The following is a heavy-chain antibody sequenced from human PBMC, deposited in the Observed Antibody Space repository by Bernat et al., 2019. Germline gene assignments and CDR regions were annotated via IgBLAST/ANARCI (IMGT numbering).Heavy chain of an antibody. J-gene: IGHJ4*02. Sequence: EVQLVESGGGLIQPGGSLRLSCAASGFTVSSNYMSWVRQAPGKGLEWVSVIYSGGSTYYADSVKGRFTISRDNSKNTLYLQMNSLRAEDTAVYYCARGAMVRGAPYYDYWGQGTLVTVSS. V-gene: IGHV3-53*01. D-gene: IGHD3-10*01. CDR2: IYSGGST. CDR1: GFTVSSNY. CDR3: ARGAMVRGAPYYDY.